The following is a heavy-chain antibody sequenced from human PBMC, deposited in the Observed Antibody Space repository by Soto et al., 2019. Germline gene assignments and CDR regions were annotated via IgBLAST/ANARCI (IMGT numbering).Heavy chain of an antibody. CDR1: GGTFRSYV. Sequence: QVQLVQSGAEVKKPGSSVKVSCKASGGTFRSYVISWVRLAPGQGLEWMGGIIPVFLTANYAQKFQDRVTIIADESTATSYLELSSLRSDDTAMYYCASRSSGLYYFDHWGQGTLVTVST. V-gene: IGHV1-69*12. D-gene: IGHD6-19*01. CDR3: ASRSSGLYYFDH. CDR2: IIPVFLTA. J-gene: IGHJ4*02.